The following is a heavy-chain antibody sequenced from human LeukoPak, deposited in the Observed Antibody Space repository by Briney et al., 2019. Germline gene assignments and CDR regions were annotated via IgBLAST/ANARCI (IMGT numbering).Heavy chain of an antibody. CDR1: GGSISSGDYY. CDR2: IYYSGST. D-gene: IGHD6-13*01. Sequence: SETLSLTCTVSGGSISSGDYYWSWIRQPPGKGLEWIGYIYYSGSTNYSPSLKSRVTISLDTSKNQFSLKVSSVTAADTAVYYCARGPYSSTWSFDYWGQGTRVTVSS. V-gene: IGHV4-61*08. J-gene: IGHJ4*02. CDR3: ARGPYSSTWSFDY.